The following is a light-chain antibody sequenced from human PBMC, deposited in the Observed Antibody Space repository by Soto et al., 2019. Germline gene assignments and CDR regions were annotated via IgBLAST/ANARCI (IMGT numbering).Light chain of an antibody. J-gene: IGKJ4*01. V-gene: IGKV1-5*03. CDR3: QQANSFPLT. CDR2: KAS. CDR1: QTISSW. Sequence: DIQMTQSPSTLSGSVGDRVTITCRASQTISSWLAWYQQKPGKAPKLLIYKASTLKRGVPSRFSGSGSGTDFTLTITSLQPEDFATYYCQQANSFPLTFGGGTKVDI.